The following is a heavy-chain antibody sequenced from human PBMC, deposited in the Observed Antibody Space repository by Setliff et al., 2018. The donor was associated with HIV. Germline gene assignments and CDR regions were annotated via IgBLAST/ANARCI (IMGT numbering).Heavy chain of an antibody. V-gene: IGHV4-39*01. CDR3: ASRIYYYDSNNFLREEGFDP. CDR2: IHYNEKT. D-gene: IGHD3-22*01. Sequence: SETLSLTCTVSGGSASNSRYYWAWIRQPPGKGLEYIGSIHYNEKTYYNPSLKSRVTISIDTSTNQFSLNLTSVTAADTAVYYCASRIYYYDSNNFLREEGFDPWGQGTLVTVSS. CDR1: GGSASNSRYY. J-gene: IGHJ5*02.